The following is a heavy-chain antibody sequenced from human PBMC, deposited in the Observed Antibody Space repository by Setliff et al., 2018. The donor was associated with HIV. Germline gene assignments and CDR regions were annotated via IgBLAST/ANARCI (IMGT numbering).Heavy chain of an antibody. V-gene: IGHV4-34*01. Sequence: SETLSLTCGVYGGSFSGYYWSWIRQPPGKGLEWIGEINNSGSTNHNPSLKSRVTISADTSKNQFSLKLSSVTAADTAVYYCARGPYCSGGSCYSSLDYWGQGTLVTVSS. CDR3: ARGPYCSGGSCYSSLDY. J-gene: IGHJ4*02. D-gene: IGHD2-15*01. CDR1: GGSFSGYY. CDR2: INNSGST.